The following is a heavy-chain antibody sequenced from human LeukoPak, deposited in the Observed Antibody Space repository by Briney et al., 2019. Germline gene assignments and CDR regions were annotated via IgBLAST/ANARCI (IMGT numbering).Heavy chain of an antibody. D-gene: IGHD4-11*01. CDR3: AREVKLMRYYFDY. V-gene: IGHV4-34*01. J-gene: IGHJ4*02. CDR2: INHSGIT. CDR1: GGSFCGYY. Sequence: SETLSLICAVYGGSFCGYYWRWIRQPPGKGLEWIGEINHSGITNYNPSLNSRDAISVDASKNQFALKLSSVTAADTAVQYCAREVKLMRYYFDYWGQGTLVTVSS.